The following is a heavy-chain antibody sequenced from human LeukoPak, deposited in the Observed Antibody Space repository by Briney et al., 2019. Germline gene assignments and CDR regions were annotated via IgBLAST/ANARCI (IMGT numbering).Heavy chain of an antibody. Sequence: ASVKISCKVSGYTFTDYYMHWVQQAPGKGLEWMGLVDPEDGETIYAGKFQGRVTITADTSTDTAYMELSSLRSEDTAVYYCATDTTTYYYHYWGQGTLVTVSS. V-gene: IGHV1-69-2*01. CDR1: GYTFTDYY. D-gene: IGHD1-26*01. CDR2: VDPEDGET. J-gene: IGHJ4*02. CDR3: ATDTTTYYYHY.